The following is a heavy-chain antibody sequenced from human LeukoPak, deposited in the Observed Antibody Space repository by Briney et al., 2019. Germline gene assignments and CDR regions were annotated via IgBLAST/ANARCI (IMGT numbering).Heavy chain of an antibody. Sequence: PETLSLTYTVSGGSISSYYWSWIRQPAGKGLEWIGRIYTSGSITYNPSLTSRVSMSVDTSKNQFSLKLSSVTAADTAVYYCARDSGTTGEVKFDPWGQGTLVTVSS. CDR2: IYTSGSI. CDR1: GGSISSYY. D-gene: IGHD3-10*01. J-gene: IGHJ5*02. V-gene: IGHV4-4*07. CDR3: ARDSGTTGEVKFDP.